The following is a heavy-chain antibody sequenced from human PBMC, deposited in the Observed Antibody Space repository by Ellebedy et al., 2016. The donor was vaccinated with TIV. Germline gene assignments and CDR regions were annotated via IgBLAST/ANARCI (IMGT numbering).Heavy chain of an antibody. J-gene: IGHJ4*02. CDR1: GFTFSTYL. D-gene: IGHD1-26*01. Sequence: GESLKISCATSGFTFSTYLIASLRQAPGKGLEWVANIKEDGSQTYDVGSVKGRFTISRDNAKNSLYLQMNSLRAEDTAVYYCAGEGSGSYFDYFDYWGQGTLVTVSS. V-gene: IGHV3-7*01. CDR2: IKEDGSQT. CDR3: AGEGSGSYFDYFDY.